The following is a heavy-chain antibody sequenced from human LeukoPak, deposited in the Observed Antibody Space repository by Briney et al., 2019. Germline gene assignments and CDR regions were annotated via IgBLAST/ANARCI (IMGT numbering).Heavy chain of an antibody. D-gene: IGHD1-26*01. J-gene: IGHJ3*02. CDR1: GFTFNSYW. CDR3: ARDHRSGSYSDSGASDI. V-gene: IGHV3-74*01. CDR2: ISTDGSST. Sequence: QTGGSLRLSCAASGFTFNSYWMHWVRQAPGKGLVWVSRISTDGSSTTYADSVKGRFSISRDNAKNSLYLQMNSLRVEDTAVYYCARDHRSGSYSDSGASDIWGQGTMVTVSS.